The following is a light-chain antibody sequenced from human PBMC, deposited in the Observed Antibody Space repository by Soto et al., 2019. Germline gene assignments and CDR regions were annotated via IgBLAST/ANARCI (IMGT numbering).Light chain of an antibody. CDR3: SSYTPNSTVV. Sequence: QSALTQPASVSGSPGQSITISCTGTSSDVGGYNYVSWYQQHPGKAPKLLIYDVSNRPSGVSNRFSGSKSGNTASLTISGLQAEDEADYYCSSYTPNSTVVFGGGTKVTVL. J-gene: IGLJ2*01. CDR1: SSDVGGYNY. CDR2: DVS. V-gene: IGLV2-14*03.